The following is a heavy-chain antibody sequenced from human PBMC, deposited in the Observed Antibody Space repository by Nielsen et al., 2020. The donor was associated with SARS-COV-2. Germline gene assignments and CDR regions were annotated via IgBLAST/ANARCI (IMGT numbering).Heavy chain of an antibody. CDR1: GFTFSSYD. Sequence: GGSLRLSCAASGFTFSSYDMHWVRQATGKGLEWVSAIGTAGDTYYPGSVKGRFTISRDNAKNSLYLEVNSLRPEDTALYYCAIGGHSGSLLGYDAFDIWGQGTMVTVSS. V-gene: IGHV3-13*01. CDR3: AIGGHSGSLLGYDAFDI. D-gene: IGHD3-10*01. J-gene: IGHJ3*02. CDR2: IGTAGDT.